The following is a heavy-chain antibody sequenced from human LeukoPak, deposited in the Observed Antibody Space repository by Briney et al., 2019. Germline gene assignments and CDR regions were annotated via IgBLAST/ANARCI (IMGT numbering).Heavy chain of an antibody. V-gene: IGHV3-21*01. CDR3: ASMYYYDSSGYLFDY. J-gene: IGHJ4*02. CDR1: GFTFSSYS. Sequence: GGSLRLSCAASGFTFSSYSMNWVRQAPGKGLGWVSSISSSSSYIYYADSVKGRFTISRDNAKNSLYLQMNSLRAEDTAVYYCASMYYYDSSGYLFDYWGQGTLVTVSS. D-gene: IGHD3-22*01. CDR2: ISSSSSYI.